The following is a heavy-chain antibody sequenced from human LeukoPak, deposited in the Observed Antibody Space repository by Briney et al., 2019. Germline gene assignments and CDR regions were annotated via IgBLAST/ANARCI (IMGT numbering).Heavy chain of an antibody. CDR2: ISSSGGGA. CDR3: AKRRDGDSGPVNS. V-gene: IGHV3-23*01. Sequence: GGSLRLSCAASGFTFSNYGMSWVRQAPGMGLEWVSIISSSGGGAYYADSMKGRFTISRDNSKNTLYLQMNSLRADDTAAYYCAKRRDGDSGPVNSWGQGALVTVSS. CDR1: GFTFSNYG. D-gene: IGHD5-12*01. J-gene: IGHJ4*02.